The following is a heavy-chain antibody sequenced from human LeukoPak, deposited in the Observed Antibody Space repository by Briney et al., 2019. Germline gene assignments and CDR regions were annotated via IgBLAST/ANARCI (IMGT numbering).Heavy chain of an antibody. J-gene: IGHJ4*02. CDR3: ARDWKSLVVGDY. Sequence: SVKVSCKASGGTFSSYAISWVRQAPGQGLEWTGGIIPIFGTANYAQKFQGRVTITADKSTSTAYMELSSLRSEDTAVYYCARDWKSLVVGDYWGQGTLVTVSS. V-gene: IGHV1-69*06. CDR2: IIPIFGTA. CDR1: GGTFSSYA. D-gene: IGHD2-2*01.